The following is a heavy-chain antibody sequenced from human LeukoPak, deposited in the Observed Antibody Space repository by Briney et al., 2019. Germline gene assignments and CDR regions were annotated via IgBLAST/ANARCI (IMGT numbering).Heavy chain of an antibody. V-gene: IGHV3-30*04. J-gene: IGHJ4*02. D-gene: IGHD5-18*01. CDR2: ISYDGSNK. Sequence: GGSLRLSCAASGFTFSSYAMHWVRQAPGMGLEWVAVISYDGSNKFYADSVKGRFTISRDNSKNTLYLQMSSLRAEDTAVYYCARPRAAMILLAFDYWGQGTLVTASS. CDR1: GFTFSSYA. CDR3: ARPRAAMILLAFDY.